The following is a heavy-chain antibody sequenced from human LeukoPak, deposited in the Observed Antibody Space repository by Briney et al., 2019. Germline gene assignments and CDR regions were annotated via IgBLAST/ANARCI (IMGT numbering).Heavy chain of an antibody. Sequence: PGRSLRLSCAASGFTFSSYGMHWVRQAPGKGLEWVAVISYDGSNKYYADSVKGRFTISRDNAKNSLYLQMNSLRAEDTAVYYCARDRGRRNPLYFDYWGQGTLVTVSS. D-gene: IGHD1-14*01. CDR1: GFTFSSYG. CDR3: ARDRGRRNPLYFDY. V-gene: IGHV3-30*03. CDR2: ISYDGSNK. J-gene: IGHJ4*02.